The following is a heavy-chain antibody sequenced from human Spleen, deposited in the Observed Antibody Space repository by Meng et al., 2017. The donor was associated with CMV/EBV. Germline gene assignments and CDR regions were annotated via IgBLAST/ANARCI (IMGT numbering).Heavy chain of an antibody. CDR2: IHPHRGDT. D-gene: IGHD7-27*01. V-gene: IGHV1-2*02. CDR3: ARDNNWGPDY. Sequence: ASVKVSCKASGNTFMNFVVTWIRQAPGQGLEWMGWIHPHRGDTNYAQQFQGRVTLTRDTSINTGYMELTRLTSDDTAVYYCARDNNWGPDYWGQGTLVTVSS. CDR1: GNTFMNFV. J-gene: IGHJ4*02.